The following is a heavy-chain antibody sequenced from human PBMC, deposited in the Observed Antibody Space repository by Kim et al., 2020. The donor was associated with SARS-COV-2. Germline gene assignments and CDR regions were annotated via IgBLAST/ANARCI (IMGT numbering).Heavy chain of an antibody. D-gene: IGHD3-16*01. CDR1: GFTFSDYA. J-gene: IGHJ1*01. CDR2: TTRDGGGS. Sequence: GGSLRLSCSASGFTFSDYAINWVRRAPGKGLQYVSSTTRDGGGSFYADSVKDRFTIFRDNSKNTLFLQMSGLRVEDTAVYYCVRYGRNYGAVDWGQGSVVTVSS. CDR3: VRYGRNYGAVD. V-gene: IGHV3-64D*06.